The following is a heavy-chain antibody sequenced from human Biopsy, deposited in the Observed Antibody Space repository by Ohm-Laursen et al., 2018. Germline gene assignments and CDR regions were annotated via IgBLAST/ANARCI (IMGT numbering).Heavy chain of an antibody. CDR2: INHSGRT. D-gene: IGHD3-16*01. CDR1: GESFNGYY. V-gene: IGHV4-34*09. J-gene: IGHJ4*02. CDR3: ARDSRGGHLNTTLITGKNLDS. Sequence: TLSLTCAVYGESFNGYYWSWIRQTPGKGLEWIGEINHSGRTNYNPSLKSRVAISVEVSKNQFSLKVNSVTAADTAVYFCARDSRGGHLNTTLITGKNLDSWGQGILVTVSS.